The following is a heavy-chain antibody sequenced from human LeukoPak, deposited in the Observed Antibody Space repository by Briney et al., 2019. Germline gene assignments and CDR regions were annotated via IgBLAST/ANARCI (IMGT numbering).Heavy chain of an antibody. Sequence: ASVKVSCKTSGGTFSSYAISWVRQAPGQGLEWMGGIIPIFGTADYAQKFQGRVTITADKSTSTAYMELSSLRSEDTAVYYCARTYGGNSAFDYWGQGTLVTVSS. CDR3: ARTYGGNSAFDY. J-gene: IGHJ4*02. CDR1: GGTFSSYA. D-gene: IGHD4-23*01. CDR2: IIPIFGTA. V-gene: IGHV1-69*06.